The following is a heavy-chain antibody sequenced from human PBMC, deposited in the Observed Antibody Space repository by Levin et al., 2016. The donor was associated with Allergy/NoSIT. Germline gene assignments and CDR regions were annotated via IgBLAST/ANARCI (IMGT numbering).Heavy chain of an antibody. CDR3: AKLGGIVVVPDAFDI. Sequence: VRQAPGKGLEWVSAISGSGGSTYYADSVKGRFTISRDNSKNTLYLQMNSLRVEDTAVYYCAKLGGIVVVPDAFDIWGQGTMVTVSS. CDR2: ISGSGGST. J-gene: IGHJ3*02. D-gene: IGHD3-22*01. V-gene: IGHV3-23*01.